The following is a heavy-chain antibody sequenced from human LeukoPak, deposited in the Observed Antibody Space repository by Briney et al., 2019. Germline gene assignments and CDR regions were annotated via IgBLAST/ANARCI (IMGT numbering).Heavy chain of an antibody. V-gene: IGHV4-34*01. J-gene: IGHJ4*02. Sequence: ETLCLSCAVYGGSFSAYYCHWIRQPPGTGLEWFGEFSHSGSTKYYPSLKSRVTISIYTCRNQFSLKLSSATAADTAVYYCFLWETVQSRYYWGQPTLVTVSS. CDR1: GGSFSAYY. CDR2: FSHSGST. CDR3: FLWETVQSRYY. D-gene: IGHD1-26*01.